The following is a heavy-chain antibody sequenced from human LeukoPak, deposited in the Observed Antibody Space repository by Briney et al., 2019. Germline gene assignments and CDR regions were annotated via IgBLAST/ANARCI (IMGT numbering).Heavy chain of an antibody. D-gene: IGHD6-6*01. CDR3: ARASPAIAARDY. CDR1: GFTFSSYW. J-gene: IGHJ4*02. V-gene: IGHV3-7*01. Sequence: PGGSLRLSCAASGFTFSSYWMSWVRQAPGKGLEWVANIKKDGSETYYVDSVKGRFTISRDNAKNSLYLQMNSLRAEDTAMYYCARASPAIAARDYWGQGTLVTVSS. CDR2: IKKDGSET.